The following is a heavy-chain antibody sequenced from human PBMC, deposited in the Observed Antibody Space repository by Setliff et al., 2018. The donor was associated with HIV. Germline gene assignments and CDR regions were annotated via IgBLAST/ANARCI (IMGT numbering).Heavy chain of an antibody. D-gene: IGHD3-22*01. J-gene: IGHJ4*02. V-gene: IGHV1-46*01. CDR1: GYTFTSHY. CDR3: ARGLSFYDPGGFDY. CDR2: LNPSDGST. Sequence: GASVKVSCKASGYTFTSHYLHWVRQAPGQGLEWMGILNPSDGSTHYARKFQGRVAMTRDTSTSTLYIELSSLRSEDSAVYYCARGLSFYDPGGFDYWGQGTLVTVSS.